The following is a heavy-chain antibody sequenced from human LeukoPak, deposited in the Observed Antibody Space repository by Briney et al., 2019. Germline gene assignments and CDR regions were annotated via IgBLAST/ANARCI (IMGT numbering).Heavy chain of an antibody. CDR3: SKLSAYYFEP. Sequence: GSLRLSCTASGFTFGDYAMSWFRQAPGKGLEWVCFIRGNAYGGTTAYAASVKGRFTISRDDSRSIAYLQMNSLKFEDTAVYYCSKLSAYYFEPWGQGTLVTVSS. CDR2: IRGNAYGGTT. V-gene: IGHV3-49*03. J-gene: IGHJ4*02. CDR1: GFTFGDYA.